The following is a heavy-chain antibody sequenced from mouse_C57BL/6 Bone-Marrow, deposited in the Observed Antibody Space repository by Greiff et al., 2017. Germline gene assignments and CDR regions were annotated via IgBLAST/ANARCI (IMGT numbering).Heavy chain of an antibody. V-gene: IGHV1-9*01. J-gene: IGHJ3*01. CDR3: ASELGRLYAY. D-gene: IGHD2-12*01. CDR1: GYTFTGYW. CDR2: ILPGRGST. Sequence: QVQLQQSGAELMKPGASVKLSCKATGYTFTGYWIEWVKQRPGHGLEWIGEILPGRGSTNYNEKFKGKATFTADTSSNTAYMQRSSLTTEDSAIYYCASELGRLYAYWGQGTLVTVSA.